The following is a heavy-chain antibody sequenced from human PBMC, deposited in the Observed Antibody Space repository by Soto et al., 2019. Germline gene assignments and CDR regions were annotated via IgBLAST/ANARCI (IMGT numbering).Heavy chain of an antibody. V-gene: IGHV3-30-3*01. CDR1: GFTYSTYT. CDR2: ISYDGSNI. J-gene: IGHJ4*02. Sequence: GGSLRLSCAASGFTYSTYTMHWVRQAPGKGLEWVAVISYDGSNIXXADSVKGXXTISRDSTKHTVYLQXNILRAEDTAVYYCHGYGYWGQGTLVTVSS. D-gene: IGHD5-18*01. CDR3: HGYGY.